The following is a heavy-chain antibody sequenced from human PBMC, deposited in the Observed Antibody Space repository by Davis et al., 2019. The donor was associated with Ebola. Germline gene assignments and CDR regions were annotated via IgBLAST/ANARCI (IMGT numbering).Heavy chain of an antibody. Sequence: PGGSLRLSCAASGFTFSRYWMHWVRQAPGKGLVYVSRISSDGGITSYADSVKGRFTISRDNAKSTLYLQMNSLTAEDTAVYYCTRDGTRDSLVYWGQGTLVTVSS. D-gene: IGHD1-1*01. V-gene: IGHV3-74*01. CDR2: ISSDGGIT. CDR3: TRDGTRDSLVY. J-gene: IGHJ4*02. CDR1: GFTFSRYW.